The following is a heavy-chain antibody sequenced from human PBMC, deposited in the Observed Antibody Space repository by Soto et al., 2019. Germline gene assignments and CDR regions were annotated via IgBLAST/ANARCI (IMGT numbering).Heavy chain of an antibody. CDR3: ARPPSGTTSHFDS. CDR1: GYSFTSNW. J-gene: IGHJ4*02. Sequence: EVQLVQSGPEVKKSGESLKISCKGSGYSFTSNWIGWVRQMPGKGLEWMGIIYPSDSDTRYSPSFQGKVTISADKSISTAYLQCSSLKASDTAMYYCARPPSGTTSHFDSWGQGTLVTVSS. V-gene: IGHV5-51*03. CDR2: IYPSDSDT. D-gene: IGHD1-7*01.